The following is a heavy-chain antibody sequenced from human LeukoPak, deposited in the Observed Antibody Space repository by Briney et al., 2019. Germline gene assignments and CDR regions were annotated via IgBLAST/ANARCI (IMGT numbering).Heavy chain of an antibody. D-gene: IGHD4-23*01. CDR3: AAEGPYGGKPPGEYYMDV. CDR2: IIPILGIA. CDR1: GGTFSSYA. Sequence: SVKVSCKASGGTFSSYAISWVRQAPGQGLEWMGRIIPILGIANYAQKFQGRVTITADKSTSTAYMELSSLRSEDTAVYYCAAEGPYGGKPPGEYYMDVWGKGTTVTVSS. J-gene: IGHJ6*03. V-gene: IGHV1-69*04.